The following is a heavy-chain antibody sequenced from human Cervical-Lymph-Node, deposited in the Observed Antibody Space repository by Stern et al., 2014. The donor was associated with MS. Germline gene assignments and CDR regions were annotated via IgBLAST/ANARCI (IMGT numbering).Heavy chain of an antibody. CDR1: GYTFTSYW. CDR3: ARQRYFDY. CDR2: IFPGGSDI. V-gene: IGHV5-51*01. Sequence: EVQLGESGPEVQRPGESLKISCQASGYTFTSYWIGWVRQMPGEGLEWIALIFPGGSDIRYSPSFQGQVTISADKSSSTAYLQWNTLKASDTAIYYCARQRYFDYWGQGTLVTVSS. J-gene: IGHJ4*02.